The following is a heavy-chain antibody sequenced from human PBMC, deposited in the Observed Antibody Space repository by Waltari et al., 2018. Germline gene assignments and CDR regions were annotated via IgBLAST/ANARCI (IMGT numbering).Heavy chain of an antibody. CDR3: VRGGGIVGATEVGDY. J-gene: IGHJ4*02. CDR1: GYTFTSYD. Sequence: QVQLVQSGAEVKKPGASVKVSCKASGYTFTSYDINWVRQATGQGLEWMGWMTHTRGHTGFAEKFQGRVTMTGTTSIRTAYVVLSRLSSEDPAVYYCVRGGGIVGATEVGDYWGQGTLVTVSS. V-gene: IGHV1-8*01. D-gene: IGHD1-26*01. CDR2: MTHTRGHT.